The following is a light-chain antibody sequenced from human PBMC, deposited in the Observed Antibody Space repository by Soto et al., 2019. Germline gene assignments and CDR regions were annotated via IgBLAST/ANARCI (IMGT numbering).Light chain of an antibody. V-gene: IGLV1-51*01. Sequence: QSVLTQPPSVSAAPGQKVTISCSGSSSNIGNNYVSWYQQLPGTAPKLLIYDNNKRPSGIPDRFSGSKSGTSATLGITGLQTGDEADYDCGTWDSSLRGGVFGGGTKLTVL. CDR3: GTWDSSLRGGV. J-gene: IGLJ2*01. CDR1: SSNIGNNY. CDR2: DNN.